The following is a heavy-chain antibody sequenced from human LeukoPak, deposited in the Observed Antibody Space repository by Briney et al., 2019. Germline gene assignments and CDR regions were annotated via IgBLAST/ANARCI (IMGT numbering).Heavy chain of an antibody. V-gene: IGHV3-66*01. CDR3: ARAQNGTLKY. CDR1: GFTVSGNY. D-gene: IGHD1-26*01. Sequence: GGSLRLTCAPSGFTVSGNYMSWVRQAPGKGLEWVSVVYTGGKTYYADSVKGRFTISRDNSKNTLYLQMNTLRAEDTAVYYCARAQNGTLKYWGQGTLVTVSS. J-gene: IGHJ4*02. CDR2: VYTGGKT.